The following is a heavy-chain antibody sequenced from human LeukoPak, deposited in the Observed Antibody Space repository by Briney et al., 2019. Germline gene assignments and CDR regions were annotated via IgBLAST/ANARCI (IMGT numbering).Heavy chain of an antibody. CDR2: ISAYNGNT. CDR3: ARVWSSGSGRGGFNHLQPTFDP. D-gene: IGHD3-10*01. V-gene: IGHV1-18*01. CDR1: GYTFTSYG. Sequence: ASVKVSCKASGYTFTSYGISWVRQAPGQGLEWMGWISAYNGNTNYAQKLQGRVTMTTDTSTSTAYMELRSLRFDDTAVYYCARVWSSGSGRGGFNHLQPTFDPWGQGTLVTVSS. J-gene: IGHJ5*02.